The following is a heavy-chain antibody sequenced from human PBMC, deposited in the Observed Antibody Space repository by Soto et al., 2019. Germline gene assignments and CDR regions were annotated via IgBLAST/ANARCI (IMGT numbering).Heavy chain of an antibody. CDR3: EEEKISGPFDY. J-gene: IGHJ4*02. V-gene: IGHV4-34*01. Sequence: PSETLSLTCAVYGGSFSGYYCTWIRQPPGTGLERIGEINHSGSTNYNPSLKSRVTISVDPSKNQFSLKLTSVTAADTAVYYCEEEKISGPFDYWGQGPLVTVSS. CDR2: INHSGST. CDR1: GGSFSGYY.